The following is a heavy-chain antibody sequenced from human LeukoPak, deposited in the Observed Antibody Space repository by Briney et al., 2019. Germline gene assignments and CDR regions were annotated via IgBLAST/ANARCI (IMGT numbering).Heavy chain of an antibody. CDR1: GFTLDDYA. Sequence: GGSLRLSCAASGFTLDDYAMHWVRQAPGKGLEWVSGISWISGSIGYADSVKGRFTISRDNAKNSLYLQMTSLRAEDTALYYCAKVAVARTDYYYYMDVWGKGTTVTVSS. CDR3: AKVAVARTDYYYYMDV. J-gene: IGHJ6*03. D-gene: IGHD6-19*01. CDR2: ISWISGSI. V-gene: IGHV3-9*01.